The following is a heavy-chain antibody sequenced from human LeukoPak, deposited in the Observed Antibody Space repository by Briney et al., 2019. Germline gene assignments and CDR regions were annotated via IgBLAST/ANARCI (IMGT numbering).Heavy chain of an antibody. D-gene: IGHD6-6*01. CDR3: ARDGIAARRPLDY. Sequence: GASVKVSCKASGGTFSSYAISWVRQAPGQGLEWMGRIIPILGIANYAQKFQGRVTITADKSTSTAYMELSSLRSEDTAVYYCARDGIAARRPLDYWGRGTLVTVSS. J-gene: IGHJ4*02. CDR1: GGTFSSYA. V-gene: IGHV1-69*04. CDR2: IIPILGIA.